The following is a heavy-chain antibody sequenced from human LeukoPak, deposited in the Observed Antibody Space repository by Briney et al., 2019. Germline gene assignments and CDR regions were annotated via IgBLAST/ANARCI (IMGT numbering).Heavy chain of an antibody. J-gene: IGHJ6*03. CDR1: DYYFSSHG. CDR2: ISVYNDDT. D-gene: IGHD2-15*01. Sequence: GASVKVSCKASDYYFSSHGITWVRQAPGQGLEWLGWISVYNDDTKYAQKVKDRVTMTADTSTNTAYMELRSLRSDDTAVYYCARENSGGGGNCYSCRHYYYMDVWGEGTTVTVSS. V-gene: IGHV1-18*04. CDR3: ARENSGGGGNCYSCRHYYYMDV.